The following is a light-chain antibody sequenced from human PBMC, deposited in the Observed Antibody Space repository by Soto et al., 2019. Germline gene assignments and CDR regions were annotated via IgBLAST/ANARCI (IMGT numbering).Light chain of an antibody. CDR3: CSYAGGPEV. J-gene: IGLJ1*01. V-gene: IGLV2-11*01. Sequence: QSVLTQPRSVSGSPGQSVTISCTGTSSDVGGYKYVSWYQQKPGKAPKLIIYGVSRWPSGVPNRFSGSKSGNRATLTISGLQAEDEGDYYCCSYAGGPEVFSTGTKVTVL. CDR2: GVS. CDR1: SSDVGGYKY.